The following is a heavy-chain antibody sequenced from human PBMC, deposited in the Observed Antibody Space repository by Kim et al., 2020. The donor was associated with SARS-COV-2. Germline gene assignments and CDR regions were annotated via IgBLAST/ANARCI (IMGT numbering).Heavy chain of an antibody. V-gene: IGHV1-24*01. D-gene: IGHD2-15*01. CDR2: FDPEDCET. Sequence: ASVKVSCKVSGYTLTELSMHWVRQAPGKGLEWMGGFDPEDCETIYAQKFQGRVTMTEDTSTDTAYMELSSLRSEDTAVYYCATGLGGYCSGGSCPKNDYWGQGTLVTVSS. J-gene: IGHJ4*02. CDR3: ATGLGGYCSGGSCPKNDY. CDR1: GYTLTELS.